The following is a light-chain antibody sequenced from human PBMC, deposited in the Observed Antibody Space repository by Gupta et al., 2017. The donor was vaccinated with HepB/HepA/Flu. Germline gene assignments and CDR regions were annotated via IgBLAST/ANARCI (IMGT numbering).Light chain of an antibody. V-gene: IGLV1-44*01. CDR1: SSNIGSNT. J-gene: IGLJ2*01. CDR3: AAWDDSLNGPYVV. CDR2: SNN. Sequence: QSVLTQPPSASGTPGQRVTISCSGSSSNIGSNTVNWYQQHPGTAPKLLIYSNNQRTSGVPDRFSGSKSGTSASLAISGLQSEDEADYYGAAWDDSLNGPYVVFGGGTKLTVL.